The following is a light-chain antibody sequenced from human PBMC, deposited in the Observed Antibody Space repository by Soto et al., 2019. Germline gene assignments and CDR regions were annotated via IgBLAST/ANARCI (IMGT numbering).Light chain of an antibody. J-gene: IGLJ2*01. CDR2: RDT. CDR3: QVWDSSTVV. Sequence: SYELSQPLSVSVALGQTARITCGGDNIGSKHVHWYQQRPGQAPVVVIYRDTNRPSGIPERFSGSNSENTATLTITRAQAGDEADYYCQVWDSSTVVFGGGTKLTVL. CDR1: NIGSKH. V-gene: IGLV3-9*01.